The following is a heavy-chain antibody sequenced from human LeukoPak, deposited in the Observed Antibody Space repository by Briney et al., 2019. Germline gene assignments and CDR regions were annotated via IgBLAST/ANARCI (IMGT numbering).Heavy chain of an antibody. CDR1: GGTFSSHV. V-gene: IGHV1-69*06. Sequence: SVKVSCKASGGTFSSHVFSWVRQAPGQGLEWMGGIIPIFRTANYAQKFQGRLTITADKSTSTVYMELSSLRSEDTAVFYCARGVHVRKYDSNENCFDPWGQGTLVTVSS. D-gene: IGHD3-22*01. J-gene: IGHJ5*02. CDR2: IIPIFRTA. CDR3: ARGVHVRKYDSNENCFDP.